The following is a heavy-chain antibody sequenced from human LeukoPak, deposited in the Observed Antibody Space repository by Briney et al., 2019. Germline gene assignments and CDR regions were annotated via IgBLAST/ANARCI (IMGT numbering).Heavy chain of an antibody. D-gene: IGHD3-10*01. CDR2: ISYDGSNK. J-gene: IGHJ6*02. Sequence: GGSLRLSCAASGFTFSSYAMHWVRQAPGKGLEWVAVISYDGSNKYYADSVKGRFTISRDNSKNTLYLQMNSLRAEDTAVYYCTRSWFGTYAGGMDVWGQGTTVTVSS. CDR3: TRSWFGTYAGGMDV. CDR1: GFTFSSYA. V-gene: IGHV3-30-3*01.